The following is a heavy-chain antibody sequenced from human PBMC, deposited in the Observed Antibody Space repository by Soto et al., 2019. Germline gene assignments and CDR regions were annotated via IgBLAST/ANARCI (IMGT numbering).Heavy chain of an antibody. CDR2: TYYRSKRYN. CDR1: GDSVSSNSAA. J-gene: IGHJ5*02. CDR3: ARELWFGVSADWFDP. Sequence: SQTLSLTCAISGDSVSSNSAAWNWIRQSPSKGLEWLGRTYYRSKRYNDYAVSVKSRITINPDTSKNQFSLQLISVTPEDTAVYYCARELWFGVSADWFDPWGQGNPVTVSS. V-gene: IGHV6-1*01. D-gene: IGHD3-10*01.